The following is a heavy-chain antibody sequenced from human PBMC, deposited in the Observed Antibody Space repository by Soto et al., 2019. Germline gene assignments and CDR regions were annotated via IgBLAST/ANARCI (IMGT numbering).Heavy chain of an antibody. J-gene: IGHJ6*02. CDR3: ARAVAGTEYYGMDV. V-gene: IGHV3-33*01. D-gene: IGHD6-19*01. CDR1: GFTFSSYG. CDR2: IWYDGSNK. Sequence: QVQLVESGGGVVQPGRSLRLSCAASGFTFSSYGMHWVRQAPGKGLEWVAVIWYDGSNKYYADSVKGRFTISRDNSKNTLYLQMNSLRAEDTAVYYCARAVAGTEYYGMDVWGQGTTVTVSS.